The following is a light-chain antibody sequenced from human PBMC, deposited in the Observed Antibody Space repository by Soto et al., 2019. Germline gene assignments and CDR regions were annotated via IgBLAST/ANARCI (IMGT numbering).Light chain of an antibody. CDR1: NSNIGAGYD. V-gene: IGLV1-40*01. CDR2: GNS. Sequence: QSVLTQPPSVSGAPGQRVTISCTGSNSNIGAGYDVHWYQQLPGTAPKLLIYGNSNRPSGVPDRFSGSKSGTSASLTITGLQAEDEADYYGQSYGDSLSGYVFGTETKVTVL. J-gene: IGLJ1*01. CDR3: QSYGDSLSGYV.